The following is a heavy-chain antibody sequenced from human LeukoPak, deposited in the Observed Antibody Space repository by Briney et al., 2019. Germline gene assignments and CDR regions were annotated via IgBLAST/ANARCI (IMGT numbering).Heavy chain of an antibody. V-gene: IGHV4-59*01. CDR1: GGTISSYY. CDR2: IHYSGST. J-gene: IGHJ4*02. Sequence: ASETLSLTCTVSGGTISSYYWSWIRQPPGKGLEWIGYIHYSGSTNYDPSLKSRVTISLDTSKNQFSLKLNSVTAADTAVYFCARESGSSGYLPFDYWGQGTLVTVSS. CDR3: ARESGSSGYLPFDY. D-gene: IGHD3-22*01.